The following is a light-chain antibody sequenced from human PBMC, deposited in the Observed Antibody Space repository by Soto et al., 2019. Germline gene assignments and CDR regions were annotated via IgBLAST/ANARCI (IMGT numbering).Light chain of an antibody. V-gene: IGKV1-5*03. CDR3: QLYDSYPLS. Sequence: DIQMTQSPSTLSAAVGDRVTITCRASQSMSDWLAWYEQKPGKAPKLLIYKASMLEDGGPSRFNGSGSGTGFTLTIDSLQPDDFATYYCQLYDSYPLSFGGGNKVQIK. J-gene: IGKJ4*02. CDR1: QSMSDW. CDR2: KAS.